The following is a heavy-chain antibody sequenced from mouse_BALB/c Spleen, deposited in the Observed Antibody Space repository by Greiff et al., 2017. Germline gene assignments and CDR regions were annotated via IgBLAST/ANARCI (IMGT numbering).Heavy chain of an antibody. CDR3: ARSRYDGAMDY. J-gene: IGHJ4*01. CDR2: INPSTGYT. CDR1: GYTFTSYW. Sequence: QVQLQQSGAELAKPGASVKMSCKASGYTFTSYWMHWVKQRPGQGLEWIGYINPSTGYTEYNQKFKDKATLTADKSSSTAYMQLSSLTSEDSAVYYCARSRYDGAMDYWGQGTSVTVSS. D-gene: IGHD2-14*01. V-gene: IGHV1-7*01.